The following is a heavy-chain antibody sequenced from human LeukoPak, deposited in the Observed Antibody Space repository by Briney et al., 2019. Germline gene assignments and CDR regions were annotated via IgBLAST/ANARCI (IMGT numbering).Heavy chain of an antibody. CDR2: TYYRSKWNN. J-gene: IGHJ4*02. CDR1: GDSVSSNSAA. V-gene: IGHV6-1*01. D-gene: IGHD2-2*01. CDR3: ARVECSSTSCYADY. Sequence: SQTLSLTCAISGDSVSSNSAAWNWIRQSPSRGLEWLGWTYYRSKWNNDYAVAVKSRITINPDTSKNQSSLQLNSVTPEDTAVYYCARVECSSTSCYADYWGQGTLVTVSS.